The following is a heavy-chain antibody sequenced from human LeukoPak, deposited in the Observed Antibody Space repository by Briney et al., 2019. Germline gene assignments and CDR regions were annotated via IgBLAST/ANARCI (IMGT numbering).Heavy chain of an antibody. CDR3: ARDSGYNAFDY. D-gene: IGHD5-12*01. Sequence: PGGSLRLSCADSGFLFSNSWMAWVRQAPGRGLEWLANINQDGSAKTCVDSVKGRFTIPRDNAKNSLYLQMNSLRAEDTAMYYCARDSGYNAFDYWGQGTLVTVSS. J-gene: IGHJ4*02. CDR2: INQDGSAK. V-gene: IGHV3-7*05. CDR1: GFLFSNSW.